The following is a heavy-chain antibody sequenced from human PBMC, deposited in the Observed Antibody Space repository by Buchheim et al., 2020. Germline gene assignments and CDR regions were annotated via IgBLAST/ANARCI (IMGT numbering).Heavy chain of an antibody. V-gene: IGHV3-23*01. J-gene: IGHJ4*02. CDR3: ARGGHYYDRRPFDY. D-gene: IGHD3-22*01. Sequence: EVQLLESGGGLVQPGGSLRLSCAASGFTFSSYAMSWVRQAPGKGLEWVSAISGSGGSTYYADSVKGRFTLPRANSTNTLYLRMNSLRAEDTAVYYCARGGHYYDRRPFDYWGQGAL. CDR2: ISGSGGST. CDR1: GFTFSSYA.